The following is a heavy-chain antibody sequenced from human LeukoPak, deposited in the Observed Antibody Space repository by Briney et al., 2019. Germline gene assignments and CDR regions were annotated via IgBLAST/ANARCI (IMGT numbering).Heavy chain of an antibody. CDR1: GFTFSSYS. V-gene: IGHV3-21*01. CDR2: ISSSSSYI. CDR3: ARVPMGYDILTGYYTWLDY. Sequence: GGSLRLSCAASGFTFSSYSMNWVRQAPGKGLEWVSSISSSSSYIYYADSVKGRFTISRDNAKNSLYLQMNSLRAEDMAVYYCARVPMGYDILTGYYTWLDYWGQGTLVTVSS. J-gene: IGHJ4*02. D-gene: IGHD3-9*01.